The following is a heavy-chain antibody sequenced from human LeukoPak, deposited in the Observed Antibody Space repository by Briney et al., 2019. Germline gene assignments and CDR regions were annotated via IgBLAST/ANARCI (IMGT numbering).Heavy chain of an antibody. CDR3: ARRAGGYSHPYDY. Sequence: GGSLRLSCAASGFTFEDYGMSWVRQAPGKGVEWVSGINWNGGSTGYADSVKGRFTISRDNAKNSLYLQMNSLRAEDTASYHCARRAGGYSHPYDYWGQGILVTVSS. D-gene: IGHD4-23*01. V-gene: IGHV3-20*01. J-gene: IGHJ4*02. CDR1: GFTFEDYG. CDR2: INWNGGST.